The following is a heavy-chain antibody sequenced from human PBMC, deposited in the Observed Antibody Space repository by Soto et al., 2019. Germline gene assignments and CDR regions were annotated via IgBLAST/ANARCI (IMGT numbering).Heavy chain of an antibody. CDR1: GGSISSGDYY. Sequence: QVQLQESGPGLVKPSQTLSLTCTVSGGSISSGDYYWRWIRQPPGKGLEWIRYIYYSGSTYYNPSLKSRVTISVDTSKNQFSLKLSSVTAADTAVYYCARGHVVAAAGTGWFDPWGQGTLVTVSS. CDR3: ARGHVVAAAGTGWFDP. D-gene: IGHD6-13*01. CDR2: IYYSGST. J-gene: IGHJ5*02. V-gene: IGHV4-30-4*01.